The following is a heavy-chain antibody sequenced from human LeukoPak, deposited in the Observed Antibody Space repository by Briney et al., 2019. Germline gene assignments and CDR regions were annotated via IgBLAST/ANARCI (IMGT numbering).Heavy chain of an antibody. Sequence: GASVKVSCKAPGYSFTDYLMHWVRQAPGQGLEWMGWINPHSGGTSSAQKFQGRVTMTRDTSISTTYMELSTLRSDDTAVYYCARDRNGDGFAYFGYWGQGTLDTVSS. D-gene: IGHD5-24*01. CDR1: GYSFTDYL. CDR2: INPHSGGT. J-gene: IGHJ4*02. CDR3: ARDRNGDGFAYFGY. V-gene: IGHV1-2*02.